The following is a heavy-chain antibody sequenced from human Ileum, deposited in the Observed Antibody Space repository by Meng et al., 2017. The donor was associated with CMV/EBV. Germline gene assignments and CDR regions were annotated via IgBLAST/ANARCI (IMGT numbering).Heavy chain of an antibody. CDR1: GGSFSGYY. CDR3: ARTPRWRTYYYGMDV. Sequence: SETLSLTCAVYGGSFSGYYWSWIRQPPGKGLEWIGEINHSGSTNYNPSLKSRVTISVDTSKNQFSLKLSSVTAADTAVYYCARTPRWRTYYYGMDVWGQGTTVTV. D-gene: IGHD4-23*01. J-gene: IGHJ6*02. V-gene: IGHV4-34*01. CDR2: INHSGST.